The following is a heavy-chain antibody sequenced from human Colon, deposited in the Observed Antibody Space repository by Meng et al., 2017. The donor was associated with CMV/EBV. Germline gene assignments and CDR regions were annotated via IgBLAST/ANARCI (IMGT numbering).Heavy chain of an antibody. Sequence: SLKISCAASGFTFDDYAMHWVRQAPGKGLEWVSGVSWNGDNRGYADSVKGRFTMSRDNVKNSLYLLMNGLRAEDTALYYCAKDFVTGDGADALDVWGQGTMVTVSS. CDR2: VSWNGDNR. CDR1: GFTFDDYA. V-gene: IGHV3-9*01. J-gene: IGHJ3*01. CDR3: AKDFVTGDGADALDV. D-gene: IGHD4/OR15-4a*01.